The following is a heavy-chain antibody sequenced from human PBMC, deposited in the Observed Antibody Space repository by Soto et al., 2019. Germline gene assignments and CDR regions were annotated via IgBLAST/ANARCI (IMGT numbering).Heavy chain of an antibody. D-gene: IGHD5-12*01. CDR2: IRGSGDTT. CDR3: AKDRATPYYYYDMDV. V-gene: IGHV3-23*01. Sequence: PGGSLRLSCAASGFTFNKYAMTWVRQAPGKGLEWVSAIRGSGDTTYYADSVKGRFTISRDNSKNTLYLQMSNLRAEDTAAYYCAKDRATPYYYYDMDVWVQGTTVTVSS. J-gene: IGHJ6*02. CDR1: GFTFNKYA.